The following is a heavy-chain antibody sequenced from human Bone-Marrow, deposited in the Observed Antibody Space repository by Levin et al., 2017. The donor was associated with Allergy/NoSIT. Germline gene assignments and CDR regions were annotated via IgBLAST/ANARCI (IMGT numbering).Heavy chain of an antibody. D-gene: IGHD3-10*01. CDR1: GFTFSSYA. V-gene: IGHV3-64D*06. CDR2: ISSNGGTT. CDR3: VKQDQIMVRGVIAVSAFDI. Sequence: GGSLRLSCSASGFTFSSYAMHWVRQAPGKGLEHVSAISSNGGTTYYAESVKGRFTISRDNSKNTLYLQMSSLRAEDTAVYYCVKQDQIMVRGVIAVSAFDIWGQGTMVTVSS. J-gene: IGHJ3*02.